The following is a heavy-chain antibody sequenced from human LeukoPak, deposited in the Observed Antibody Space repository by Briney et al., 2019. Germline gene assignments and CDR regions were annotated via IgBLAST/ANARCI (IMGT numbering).Heavy chain of an antibody. CDR1: GFNVKSNY. D-gene: IGHD5/OR15-5a*01. J-gene: IGHJ4*02. V-gene: IGHV3-66*04. Sequence: PGGSLRLSCAASGFNVKSNYMSWVRQAPGKGLEWVSVIYTGGSTYYTDSVKGRFTISRDNSKNPLYLQMHNLRVEDTAVYYCARQFSVYTMNYWGQGTLVTVSS. CDR3: ARQFSVYTMNY. CDR2: IYTGGST.